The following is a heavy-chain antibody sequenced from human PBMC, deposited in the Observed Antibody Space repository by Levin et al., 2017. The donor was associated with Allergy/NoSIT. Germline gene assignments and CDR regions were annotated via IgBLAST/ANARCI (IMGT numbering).Heavy chain of an antibody. CDR3: ARDLGYSSSPTGFDP. Sequence: GGSLRLSCAASGFTFDDYGMSWVRQAPGKGLEWVSGINWNGGSTGYADSVKGRFTISRDNAKNSLYLQMNSLRAEDTALYHCARDLGYSSSPTGFDPWGQGTLVTVSS. J-gene: IGHJ5*02. D-gene: IGHD6-13*01. V-gene: IGHV3-20*01. CDR1: GFTFDDYG. CDR2: INWNGGST.